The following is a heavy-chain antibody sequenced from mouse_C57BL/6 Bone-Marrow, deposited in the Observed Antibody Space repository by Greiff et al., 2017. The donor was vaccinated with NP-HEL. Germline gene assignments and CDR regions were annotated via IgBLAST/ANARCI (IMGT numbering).Heavy chain of an antibody. Sequence: EVHLVESGGDLVKPGGSLKLSCAASGFTFSSYGMSWVRQTPDKRLEWVATISSGGSYTYYPDSVKGRFTISRDNAKNTLYLQMSSLKSEDTAMYYCARLGPRTYFDYWGQGTTLTVSS. CDR2: ISSGGSYT. J-gene: IGHJ2*01. D-gene: IGHD4-1*01. V-gene: IGHV5-6*01. CDR1: GFTFSSYG. CDR3: ARLGPRTYFDY.